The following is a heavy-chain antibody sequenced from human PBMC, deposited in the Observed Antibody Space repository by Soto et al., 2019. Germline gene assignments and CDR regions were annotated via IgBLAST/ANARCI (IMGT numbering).Heavy chain of an antibody. V-gene: IGHV1-18*01. Sequence: QVHLVQSGAEVKKPGASVKVSCKGSGYGFTTYGITWVRQAPGQGLEWMAWISAHNGNTNYAQKVQGRVTVTRDTSTSTAYMELRGRRYDDTAVYYCARGRYGDYWGQGALVTVSS. CDR3: ARGRYGDY. CDR2: ISAHNGNT. CDR1: GYGFTTYG. D-gene: IGHD1-1*01. J-gene: IGHJ4*02.